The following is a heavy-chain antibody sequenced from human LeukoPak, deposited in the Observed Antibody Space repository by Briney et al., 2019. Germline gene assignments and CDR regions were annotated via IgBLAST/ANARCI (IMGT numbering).Heavy chain of an antibody. CDR3: ARVRPTTYSSGYYYVDY. D-gene: IGHD3-22*01. J-gene: IGHJ4*02. CDR1: GYTFTSYG. V-gene: IGHV1-18*01. CDR2: ISAYNGNT. Sequence: GASVKVSCKASGYTFTSYGISWVRQAPGQGLEWMGWISAYNGNTNYAQKLQGRVTMTTDTSTSTACMELRSLRSDDTAVYYCARVRPTTYSSGYYYVDYWGQGTLVTVSS.